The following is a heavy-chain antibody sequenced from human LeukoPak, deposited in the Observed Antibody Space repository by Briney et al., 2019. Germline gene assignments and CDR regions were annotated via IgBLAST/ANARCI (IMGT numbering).Heavy chain of an antibody. CDR3: ANGYCTNGVCYPYYYYYMDV. CDR2: INWNGGSI. V-gene: IGHV3-23*01. CDR1: GFTFSSYG. D-gene: IGHD2-8*01. J-gene: IGHJ6*03. Sequence: PGGSLRLSCAASGFTFSSYGMSWVRQAPGKGLEWVSGINWNGGSIGYADSVKGRFTISRDNSKNTLYLQMNSLRAEDTAVYYCANGYCTNGVCYPYYYYYMDVWGKGTTVTVSS.